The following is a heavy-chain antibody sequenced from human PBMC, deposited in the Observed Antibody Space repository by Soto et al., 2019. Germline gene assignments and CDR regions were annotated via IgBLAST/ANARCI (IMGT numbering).Heavy chain of an antibody. V-gene: IGHV2-5*02. Sequence: QITLKESGPTLVKPTQTLTLTCTFSGFSLATSGVGVGWIRQPPGKALEWLGLIYWADDKRDSPSLKSRLTITKHTAKNQSGLTMANMDRVDTPTYYGAHNLYYYDSIGYYYVPYFYFWGHGTLVTVSS. CDR2: IYWADDK. J-gene: IGHJ4*01. D-gene: IGHD3-22*01. CDR1: GFSLATSGVG. CDR3: AHNLYYYDSIGYYYVPYFYF.